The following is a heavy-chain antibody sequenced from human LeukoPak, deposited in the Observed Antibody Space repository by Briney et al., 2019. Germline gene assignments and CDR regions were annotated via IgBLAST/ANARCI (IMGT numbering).Heavy chain of an antibody. CDR2: IGSSNGDT. CDR1: GFAFSSYP. J-gene: IGHJ4*02. CDR3: AKYYSTSGSSGGRVFDY. D-gene: IGHD3-10*01. V-gene: IGHV3-23*01. Sequence: GGSLRLSCAASGFAFSSYPMTWVRQAPGKGLEWVSTIGSSNGDTHYADSVKGRFTISRDNSKNTLYLQMNSLRAEDTAVYYCAKYYSTSGSSGGRVFDYWGQGTLVTVSS.